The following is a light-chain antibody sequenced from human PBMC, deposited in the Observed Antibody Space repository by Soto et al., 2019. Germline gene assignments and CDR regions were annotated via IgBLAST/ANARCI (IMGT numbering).Light chain of an antibody. CDR2: DAS. V-gene: IGKV1-5*01. CDR1: QSISTW. CDR3: QQYSSYSWM. Sequence: DIQMAQSPSTLSASVGDRVTITCRASQSISTWLAWYQQKPGKALKLLIYDASTLRSGVPSRFSGSGSGTEFTLTISSLQPDDIATYYCQQYSSYSWMFGQGTKVEF. J-gene: IGKJ1*01.